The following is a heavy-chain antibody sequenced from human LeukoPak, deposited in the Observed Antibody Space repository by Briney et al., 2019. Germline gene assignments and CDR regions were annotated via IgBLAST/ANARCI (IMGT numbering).Heavy chain of an antibody. CDR1: GFTFSDTW. CDR3: AKATGYLL. J-gene: IGHJ4*02. D-gene: IGHD1-14*01. Sequence: PGGSLRLSCAASGFTFSDTWMRWVRQAPGKGLEWVSTISNSDDSTYYADSVKGRFTISRDNSENTLFLRMNSLRAEDTAVYYCAKATGYLLWGQGTLVIVSS. V-gene: IGHV3-23*01. CDR2: ISNSDDST.